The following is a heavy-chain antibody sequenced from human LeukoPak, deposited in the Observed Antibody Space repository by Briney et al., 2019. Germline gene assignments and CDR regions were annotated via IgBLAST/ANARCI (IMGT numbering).Heavy chain of an antibody. D-gene: IGHD3-16*01. J-gene: IGHJ4*02. CDR2: IYHSGST. Sequence: SETLSLTCAVSGGSVSSGSYSWSWIRQPPGKGLEWIGYIYHSGSTTYNPSLKSRVTMSLDRSKNQVSLKLISVTAADTAVYYCAGDYGASYRFDYWGQGTLVFVFS. CDR1: GGSVSSGSYS. CDR3: AGDYGASYRFDY. V-gene: IGHV4-30-2*01.